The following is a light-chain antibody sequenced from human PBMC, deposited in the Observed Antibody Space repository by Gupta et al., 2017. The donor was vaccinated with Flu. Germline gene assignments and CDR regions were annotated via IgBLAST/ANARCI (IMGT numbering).Light chain of an antibody. V-gene: IGLV1-51*02. CDR2: DNN. J-gene: IGLJ3*02. Sequence: VTISCSGSNFNVGNNYVSWYQQLPGTAPILLIYDNNKRPSVIPDRSSGSNSGTSATLSITVLQTGDEADYYCGTWDSSLSSCVFGGGTKLTVL. CDR3: GTWDSSLSSCV. CDR1: NFNVGNNY.